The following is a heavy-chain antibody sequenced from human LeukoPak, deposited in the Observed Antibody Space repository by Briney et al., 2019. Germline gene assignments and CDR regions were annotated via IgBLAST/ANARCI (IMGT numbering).Heavy chain of an antibody. V-gene: IGHV3-23*01. CDR1: GFTFNSYD. Sequence: PGGSLRLSCAASGFTFNSYDMSWVRQAPGKGLEWVSAISDSGGSTSYADSVKGRFTISRDNSKNTLYLQKNSLRAEDTAVYYCAKRPTAYGAFDIWGQGTMVTVSS. CDR3: AKRPTAYGAFDI. J-gene: IGHJ3*02. CDR2: ISDSGGST. D-gene: IGHD3-16*01.